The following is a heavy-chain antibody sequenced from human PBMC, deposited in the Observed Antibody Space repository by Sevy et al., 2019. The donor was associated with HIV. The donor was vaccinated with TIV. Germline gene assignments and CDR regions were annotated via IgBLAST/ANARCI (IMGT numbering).Heavy chain of an antibody. CDR3: ARGRGYYYF. V-gene: IGHV4-34*01. J-gene: IGHJ4*02. Sequence: SDTLSLTCAVYGGSFSGYYWSWIRQPPGKGLEWIGEINHSGSTNYNPSLKSRVTISVDTSKNQFSLKLSSVTAADTAVYYCARGRGYYYFWGQGTLVTVSS. CDR2: INHSGST. CDR1: GGSFSGYY. D-gene: IGHD3-22*01.